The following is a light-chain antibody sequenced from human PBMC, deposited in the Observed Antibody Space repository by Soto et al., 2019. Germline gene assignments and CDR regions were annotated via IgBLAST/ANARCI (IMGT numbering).Light chain of an antibody. J-gene: IGLJ2*01. Sequence: QSALTQPASVSGSPGQSITISCTGTSSNVGGYPYVSWYQQHPGKAPKLIIYDVSNRPSGVSNRFSGSKSGNTASLTISGLKAADEADYYCSSYTKSGTVVFGGGTKLTVL. CDR3: SSYTKSGTVV. V-gene: IGLV2-14*03. CDR1: SSNVGGYPY. CDR2: DVS.